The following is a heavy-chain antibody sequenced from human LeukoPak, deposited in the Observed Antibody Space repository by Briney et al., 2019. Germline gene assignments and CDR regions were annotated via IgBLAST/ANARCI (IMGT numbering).Heavy chain of an antibody. D-gene: IGHD3-10*01. CDR3: ARDTFYYGSEDDYDDVFDL. Sequence: SETLSLTCTVSGGSISSYYWSWIRQPPGKGLEWIGYIYYSGSTNYNPSLKSRVTISVDTSKNQFSLKLSSVTAADTAVYYCARDTFYYGSEDDYDDVFDLWSQGTMVTVAS. V-gene: IGHV4-59*01. J-gene: IGHJ3*01. CDR1: GGSISSYY. CDR2: IYYSGST.